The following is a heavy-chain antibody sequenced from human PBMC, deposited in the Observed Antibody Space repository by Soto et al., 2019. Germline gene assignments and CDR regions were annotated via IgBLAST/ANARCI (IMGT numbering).Heavy chain of an antibody. J-gene: IGHJ5*02. Sequence: PGGSLRLSCAASGFTFSSYWMSWVRQALGKGLEWVANIKQDGSEKYYVDSVKGRFTISRGNAKNSLYLQMNSLRAEDTAVYYCARALVLRYFDWSPWGFDPWGQGTLVPVSS. CDR3: ARALVLRYFDWSPWGFDP. CDR1: GFTFSSYW. CDR2: IKQDGSEK. D-gene: IGHD3-9*01. V-gene: IGHV3-7*01.